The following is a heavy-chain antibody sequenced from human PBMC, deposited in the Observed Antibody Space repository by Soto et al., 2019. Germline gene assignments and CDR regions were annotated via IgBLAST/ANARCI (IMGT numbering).Heavy chain of an antibody. CDR2: ISGSGDTT. Sequence: EVHLLESGGGFVQPGGSLRLSCAASGFTFSTYAMTWVRQGPGKGLEYLSAISGSGDTTYYPDSVRGRFTISRDNSKNTLYLQMNSLRAEDTAVDYGAEERYDIGMVDAFDIWGQGTMVTVSS. D-gene: IGHD3-9*01. CDR1: GFTFSTYA. J-gene: IGHJ3*02. CDR3: AEERYDIGMVDAFDI. V-gene: IGHV3-23*01.